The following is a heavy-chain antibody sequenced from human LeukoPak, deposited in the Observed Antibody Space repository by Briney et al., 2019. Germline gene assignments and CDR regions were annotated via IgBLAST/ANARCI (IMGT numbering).Heavy chain of an antibody. J-gene: IGHJ4*02. D-gene: IGHD3-10*01. CDR2: IYSGGNT. V-gene: IGHV3-53*01. Sequence: GGSLRLSCAASEFTVSSNYMSWVRQAPGKGLEWVSVIYSGGNTYYADSVKGRFTISRDNSKNTLYLQMNSLRAEDTAVYYCAKDYITMVRGVPDYWGQGTLVTVSS. CDR3: AKDYITMVRGVPDY. CDR1: EFTVSSNY.